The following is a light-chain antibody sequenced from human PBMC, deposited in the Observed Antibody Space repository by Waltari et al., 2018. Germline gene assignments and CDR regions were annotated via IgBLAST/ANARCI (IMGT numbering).Light chain of an antibody. Sequence: DIQMTQSPSSLSASVGYRVTITCQASQDIRNHLNWYQQTSGRVPKLLLYDASNLETGVPSRFNGSGSGTDFSFTISSLQPEDIATYYCQQYADFPLTFGQGTRLEIK. J-gene: IGKJ5*01. V-gene: IGKV1-33*01. CDR1: QDIRNH. CDR2: DAS. CDR3: QQYADFPLT.